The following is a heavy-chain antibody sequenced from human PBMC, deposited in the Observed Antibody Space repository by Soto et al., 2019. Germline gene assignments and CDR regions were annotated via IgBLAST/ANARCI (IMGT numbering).Heavy chain of an antibody. CDR3: ARDGIVVVPAAIGDHYYYYYGMDV. CDR2: IIPIFGTA. Sequence: QVQLVQSGAEVKKPGSSVKVSCKASGGTFSSYAISWVRQAPGQGLEWMGGIIPIFGTANYAQKFQGRVTMTADKSTSTAYMELSSLRSEDTAVYYCARDGIVVVPAAIGDHYYYYYGMDVWGQGTTVTVSS. V-gene: IGHV1-69*06. CDR1: GGTFSSYA. D-gene: IGHD2-2*02. J-gene: IGHJ6*02.